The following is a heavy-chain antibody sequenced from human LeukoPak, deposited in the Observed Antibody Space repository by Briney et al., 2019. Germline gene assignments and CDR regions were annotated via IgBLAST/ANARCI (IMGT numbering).Heavy chain of an antibody. Sequence: ETLSLTCAVYGGSFSGYYWSWIRQPPGKGLEWIGEINHSGSINYNPSLKSRVTISVDTSKNQFSLKLSSVTAADTAVYYCARDSGTTGEVKFDPWGQGTLVTVSS. CDR2: INHSGSI. CDR3: ARDSGTTGEVKFDP. CDR1: GGSFSGYY. D-gene: IGHD3-10*01. V-gene: IGHV4-34*01. J-gene: IGHJ5*02.